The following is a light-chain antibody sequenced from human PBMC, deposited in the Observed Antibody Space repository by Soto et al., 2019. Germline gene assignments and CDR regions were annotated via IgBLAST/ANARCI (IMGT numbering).Light chain of an antibody. V-gene: IGKV1-9*01. CDR3: LQLNFYPRT. J-gene: IGKJ1*01. Sequence: DLQLTQSPSFLSASVGDRITITCRASQGINSFLAWYQQKPGKAPRLLISDASTLQSGVPSRFSGSGSGTEFTLTISSLQPEDFATYYCLQLNFYPRTFGQGTRVEIK. CDR1: QGINSF. CDR2: DAS.